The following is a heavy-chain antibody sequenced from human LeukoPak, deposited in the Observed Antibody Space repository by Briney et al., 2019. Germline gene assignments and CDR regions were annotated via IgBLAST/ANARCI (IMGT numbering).Heavy chain of an antibody. V-gene: IGHV4-38-2*02. CDR1: GYSISSGYY. D-gene: IGHD1-26*01. Sequence: SETLSLTCTVSGYSISSGYYWGWIRQPPGKGLEWIGSIYHSGSTYYNPSLKSRVTISVDTSKNQFSLKLSSVTAADTAVYYCARGVLIVGANYYFDYWGQGTLVTVSS. J-gene: IGHJ4*02. CDR2: IYHSGST. CDR3: ARGVLIVGANYYFDY.